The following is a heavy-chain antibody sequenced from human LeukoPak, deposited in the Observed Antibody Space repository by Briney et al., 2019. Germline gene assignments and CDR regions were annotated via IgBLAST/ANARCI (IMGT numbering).Heavy chain of an antibody. V-gene: IGHV3-9*01. Sequence: GGSLRLSCEASGFIFDDYAMHWVRQAPGKGLEWVSGISWKSDSMRYADSVKGRFTASRDNAKNSLYLEMNSLRPEDTAFYYCAKDGGHSSVLYYFESWGQGTLVTVSS. J-gene: IGHJ4*02. CDR1: GFIFDDYA. CDR2: ISWKSDSM. CDR3: AKDGGHSSVLYYFES. D-gene: IGHD6-19*01.